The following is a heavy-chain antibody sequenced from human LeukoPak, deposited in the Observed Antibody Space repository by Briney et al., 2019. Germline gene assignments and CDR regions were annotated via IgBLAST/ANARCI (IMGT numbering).Heavy chain of an antibody. J-gene: IGHJ6*03. Sequence: ASVEVSCKASGGTFSSYAISWVRQAPGQGLEWMGGIIPIFGTANYAQKFQGRVTITTDESTSTAYMELSSLRSEDTAVYYCARRYSGYENYYYMDVWGKGTTVTVSS. CDR1: GGTFSSYA. CDR2: IIPIFGTA. V-gene: IGHV1-69*05. CDR3: ARRYSGYENYYYMDV. D-gene: IGHD5-12*01.